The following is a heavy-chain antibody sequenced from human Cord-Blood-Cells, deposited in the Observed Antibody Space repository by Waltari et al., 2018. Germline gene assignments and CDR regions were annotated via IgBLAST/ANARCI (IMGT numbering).Heavy chain of an antibody. D-gene: IGHD6-19*01. V-gene: IGHV4-34*01. Sequence: QVQLQQWGAGLLKPSETLSLTCAVSGGSFSGYYWSRIRPPPGKGLEWIGEINHSGNTNYNPSLKSRVTISVDTSKNQFSLKLSSVTAADTAVYYCAHRENASIAVAGSDYWGQGTLVTVSS. CDR2: INHSGNT. CDR1: GGSFSGYY. CDR3: AHRENASIAVAGSDY. J-gene: IGHJ4*02.